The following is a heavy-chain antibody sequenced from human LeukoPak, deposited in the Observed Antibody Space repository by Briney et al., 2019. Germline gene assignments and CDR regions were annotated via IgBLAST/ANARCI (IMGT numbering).Heavy chain of an antibody. CDR1: GGTFGSYA. D-gene: IGHD3-10*01. V-gene: IGHV1-69*13. J-gene: IGHJ5*02. Sequence: SVKVSCKASGGTFGSYAISWVRQAPGQGLAWMGGIIPIFGTANYAQKFQGRVTITADESTSTAYMELSSLRSEDTAVYYCARVAGGSGSYYNLFDPWGQGTLVTVSS. CDR3: ARVAGGSGSYYNLFDP. CDR2: IIPIFGTA.